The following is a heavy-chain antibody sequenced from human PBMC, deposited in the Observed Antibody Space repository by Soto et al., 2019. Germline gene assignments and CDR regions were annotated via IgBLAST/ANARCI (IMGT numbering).Heavy chain of an antibody. V-gene: IGHV1-46*01. CDR3: ARDLVSSKRYFDSGYYYYGMDV. Sequence: ASVKVSCKASGYTFTSYYMHWVRQAPGQGLEWMGIINPSGGSTSYAQKFQGRVTMTRDTSTSIVYMELSSLRSEDTAVYYCARDLVSSKRYFDSGYYYYGMDVWGQGTTVTVSS. D-gene: IGHD3-9*01. CDR1: GYTFTSYY. CDR2: INPSGGST. J-gene: IGHJ6*02.